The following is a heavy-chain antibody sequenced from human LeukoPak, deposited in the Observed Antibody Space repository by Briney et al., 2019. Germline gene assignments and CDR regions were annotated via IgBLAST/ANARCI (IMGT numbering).Heavy chain of an antibody. Sequence: SETLSLTYPVSGGSISSYYWSWIRQPPGKGLEWIGYIYYSGSTNYNPSLKSRVTISVDTSKNQFSLKLSSVTAADTAVYYCARVHLRVFDYWGQGTLVTVSS. CDR1: GGSISSYY. J-gene: IGHJ4*02. V-gene: IGHV4-59*01. CDR2: IYYSGST. D-gene: IGHD3-10*01. CDR3: ARVHLRVFDY.